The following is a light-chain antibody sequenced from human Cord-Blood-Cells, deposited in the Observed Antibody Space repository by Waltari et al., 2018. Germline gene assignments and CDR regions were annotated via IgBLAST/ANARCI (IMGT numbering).Light chain of an antibody. CDR1: QSVLYSSNNKNY. CDR3: QQYYSTPWT. CDR2: WAS. Sequence: IVLTQSPDSLAVSLGERATINCKSSQSVLYSSNNKNYLAWYQQKPGQPPKLLIYWASTREYGVPDRVSGSGSGTDFTCTIHSLQAEDVAVYYCQQYYSTPWTFGQGTKVEI. V-gene: IGKV4-1*01. J-gene: IGKJ1*01.